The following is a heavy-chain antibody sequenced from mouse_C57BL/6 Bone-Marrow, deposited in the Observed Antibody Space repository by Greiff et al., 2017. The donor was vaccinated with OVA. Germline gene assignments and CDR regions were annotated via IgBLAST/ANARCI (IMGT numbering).Heavy chain of an antibody. V-gene: IGHV1-55*01. J-gene: IGHJ2*01. CDR2: IYPGSGST. CDR1: GYTFTSYW. D-gene: IGHD1-2*01. CDR3: ARGHYNYFDF. Sequence: QVQLQPPGAELVTPGASVKMSCKASGYTFTSYWITWVTPRPGQDLEWIGDIYPGSGSTNYNETFTSKATLTVDTDSSTAYMKLSRLTSEDSAVYYCARGHYNYFDFWGQGTTLTVSS.